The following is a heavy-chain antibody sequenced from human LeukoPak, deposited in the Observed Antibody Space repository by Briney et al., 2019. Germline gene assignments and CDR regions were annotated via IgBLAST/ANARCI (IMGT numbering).Heavy chain of an antibody. D-gene: IGHD3-10*01. V-gene: IGHV4-59*07. CDR3: ASTFVHGSDFDY. CDR2: IYYSGST. Sequence: SATLSFTCTAAGGSISSAYWSWIRQPPGERLEWIGCIYYSGSTYYDHSLKGRVTISIDTSKNQFYLKLNTLTAADTAVYYCASTFVHGSDFDYWGQGTLVTVSS. J-gene: IGHJ4*02. CDR1: GGSISSAY.